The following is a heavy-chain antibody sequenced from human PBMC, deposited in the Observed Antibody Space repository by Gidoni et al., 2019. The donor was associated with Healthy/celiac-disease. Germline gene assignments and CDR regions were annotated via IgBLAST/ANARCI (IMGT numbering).Heavy chain of an antibody. V-gene: IGHV3-7*01. D-gene: IGHD3-22*01. J-gene: IGHJ3*02. CDR1: GFTFSSYW. CDR2: IKQDGSEK. CDR3: ARQLGPEGYDSSGYSTLDI. Sequence: EVQLVESGGGLVQPGGSLRLSCAASGFTFSSYWMSWVRQAPGKGLEWVANIKQDGSEKYYVDSVKGRFTISRDNAKNSLYLQMNSLRAEDTAVYYCARQLGPEGYDSSGYSTLDIWGQGTMVTVSS.